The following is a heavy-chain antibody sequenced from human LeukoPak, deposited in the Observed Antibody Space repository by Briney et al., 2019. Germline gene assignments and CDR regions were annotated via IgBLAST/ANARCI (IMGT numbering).Heavy chain of an antibody. CDR3: ARAVEWLRYYSDY. V-gene: IGHV3-48*03. D-gene: IGHD5-12*01. CDR1: GFTFSSYE. J-gene: IGHJ4*02. CDR2: ISSSGSTI. Sequence: GGSLRLSCAAAGFTFSSYEMNWVRQAPGKGLGWVSYISSSGSTIYYADSVKGRFIISRDNAKNSPYLRINSLSAEDTAVHYCARAVEWLRYYSDYWGPGTLVTVSS.